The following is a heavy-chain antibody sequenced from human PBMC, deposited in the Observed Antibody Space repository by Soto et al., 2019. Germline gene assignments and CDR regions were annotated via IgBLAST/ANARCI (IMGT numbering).Heavy chain of an antibody. CDR2: IYNSGNT. D-gene: IGHD3-10*01. V-gene: IGHV4-59*01. CDR3: ARAAGFGEIFFDY. Sequence: PSETLGISCAFSGGSISSYYWSGIRQPPGKGLNLIGYIYNSGNTNYNPSLKSPVTISVDTSKNQFSLKLTSVTAADTALYYCARAAGFGEIFFDYWGQGTLVTVSS. CDR1: GGSISSYY. J-gene: IGHJ4*02.